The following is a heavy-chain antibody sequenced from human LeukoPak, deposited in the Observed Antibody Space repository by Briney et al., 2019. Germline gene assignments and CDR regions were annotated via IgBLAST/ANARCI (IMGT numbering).Heavy chain of an antibody. CDR1: GGSISSSNW. D-gene: IGHD3-22*01. CDR2: IYHSGST. CDR3: ARHGGLGGYSNSVYYYYYYMDV. V-gene: IGHV4-4*02. J-gene: IGHJ6*03. Sequence: SETLSLTCAVSGGSISSSNWWSWVRQPPGKGLEWIGEIYHSGSTNYNPSLKSRVTISVDTSKNQFSLKLSSVTAADTAVYYCARHGGLGGYSNSVYYYYYYMDVWGKGTTVTISS.